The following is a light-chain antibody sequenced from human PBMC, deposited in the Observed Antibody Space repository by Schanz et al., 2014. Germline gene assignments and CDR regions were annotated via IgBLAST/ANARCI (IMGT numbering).Light chain of an antibody. Sequence: QSALTQPASVSGSPGQSITISCTGTSSDVGNYGLVSWYQLHPGKAPKLIIYEGSQRPSTVSNRFSGSKSGNTASLTVSGLQAEDEADYYCSSYAGSNNLGVFGGGTKLTVL. V-gene: IGLV2-14*02. CDR3: SSYAGSNNLGV. CDR1: SSDVGNYGL. J-gene: IGLJ2*01. CDR2: EGS.